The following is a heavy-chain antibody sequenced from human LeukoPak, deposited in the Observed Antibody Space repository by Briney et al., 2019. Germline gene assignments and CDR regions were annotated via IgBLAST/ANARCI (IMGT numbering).Heavy chain of an antibody. D-gene: IGHD4-17*01. CDR2: ISAYNGNT. Sequence: ASVKVSFKASGYTFTSYGISWVRQAPGQGLEWMGWISAYNGNTNYAQKLQGRVTMTTDTSTSTAYMELRSLRSDDTAVYYCARYMTTVTTANWFDPWGQGTLVTVSS. J-gene: IGHJ5*02. CDR1: GYTFTSYG. CDR3: ARYMTTVTTANWFDP. V-gene: IGHV1-18*01.